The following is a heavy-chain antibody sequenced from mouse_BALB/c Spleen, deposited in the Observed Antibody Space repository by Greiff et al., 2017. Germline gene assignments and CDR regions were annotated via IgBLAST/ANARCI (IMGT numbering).Heavy chain of an antibody. D-gene: IGHD2-12*01. CDR2: INPSNGRT. CDR1: GYTFTSYW. Sequence: QVQLQQPGAELVKPGASVKLSCKASGYTFTSYWMHWVKQRPGQGLEWIGEINPSNGRTNYNEKFKSKATLTVDKSSSTAYMQLSSLTSEDSAVYYCAPYYRGWFAYWGQGTLVTVSA. J-gene: IGHJ3*01. V-gene: IGHV1S81*02. CDR3: APYYRGWFAY.